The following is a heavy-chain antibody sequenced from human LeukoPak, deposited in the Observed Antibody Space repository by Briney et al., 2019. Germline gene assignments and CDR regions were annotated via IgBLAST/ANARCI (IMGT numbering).Heavy chain of an antibody. J-gene: IGHJ3*02. D-gene: IGHD1-26*01. Sequence: PGGTLRLSCAASGFTFSNYGMSWVRQAPGKGLEWVSAFSGGGGGTYYADSVKGRFTISRDNSKNTLYLQMSSLRAEDTAVYFCAKAVGATMYAFDIWGQGTMVIVSS. CDR2: FSGGGGGT. CDR3: AKAVGATMYAFDI. CDR1: GFTFSNYG. V-gene: IGHV3-23*01.